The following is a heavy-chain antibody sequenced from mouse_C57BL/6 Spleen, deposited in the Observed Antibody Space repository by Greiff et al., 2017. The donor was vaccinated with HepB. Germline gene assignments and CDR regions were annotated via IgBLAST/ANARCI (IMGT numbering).Heavy chain of an antibody. J-gene: IGHJ3*01. Sequence: EVQLQQSGPELVKPGASVKMSCKASGYTFTDYNMHWVKQSHGKSLEWIGYINPNNGGTSYNQKFKGKATLTVNKSSSTAYMELRSLTSEDSAVYYGARWANWEKGFAYWGQGTLVTVSA. CDR3: ARWANWEKGFAY. CDR1: GYTFTDYN. V-gene: IGHV1-22*01. D-gene: IGHD4-1*01. CDR2: INPNNGGT.